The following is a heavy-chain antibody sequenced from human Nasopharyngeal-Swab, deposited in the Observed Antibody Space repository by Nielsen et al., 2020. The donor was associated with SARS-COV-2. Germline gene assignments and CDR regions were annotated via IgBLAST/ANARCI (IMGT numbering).Heavy chain of an antibody. CDR3: ARPVGRSGELSPFDY. Sequence: ASVKVSCKASGYTFTSYYMHWVRQAPGQGLEWMGIINPSGGSTSYAQKFQGRVTMTRDTSTSTVYMELSSLRSEDTAVYYCARPVGRSGELSPFDYWGQGTLVTVSS. CDR2: INPSGGST. V-gene: IGHV1-46*01. CDR1: GYTFTSYY. D-gene: IGHD3-10*01. J-gene: IGHJ4*02.